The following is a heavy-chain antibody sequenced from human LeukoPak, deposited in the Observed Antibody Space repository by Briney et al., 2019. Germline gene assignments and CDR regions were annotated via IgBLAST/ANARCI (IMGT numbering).Heavy chain of an antibody. CDR1: GYTFTSYY. J-gene: IGHJ6*03. D-gene: IGHD3-10*01. CDR2: MNPNSGNT. Sequence: ASVKVSCKASGYTFTSYYMHWVRQATGQGLEWMGWMNPNSGNTGYAQKFQGRVTMTRNTSISTAYMELSSLRSEDTAVYYCARGRRGGSGSYRAAYYMDVWGKGTTVTISS. V-gene: IGHV1-8*02. CDR3: ARGRRGGSGSYRAAYYMDV.